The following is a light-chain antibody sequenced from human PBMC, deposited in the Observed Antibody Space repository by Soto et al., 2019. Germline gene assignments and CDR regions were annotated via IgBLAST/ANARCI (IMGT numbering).Light chain of an antibody. CDR1: QSVTTY. J-gene: IGKJ4*01. CDR3: PQTYSIPPLT. V-gene: IGKV1-39*01. CDR2: AAS. Sequence: DFQMTQSPSSLSASVGDRVTITCRASQSVTTYLNWYQQRTGKAPNLLIYAASNLQNGVPSRFKGRGSGTDFTLTISGLQPEDSATYFCPQTYSIPPLTFGGGPKVQIK.